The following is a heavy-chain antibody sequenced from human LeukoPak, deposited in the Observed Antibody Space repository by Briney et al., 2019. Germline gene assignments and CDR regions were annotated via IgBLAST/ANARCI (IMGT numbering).Heavy chain of an antibody. V-gene: IGHV3-74*01. CDR2: INTDGSST. D-gene: IGHD1-14*01. CDR3: ARGASPAGY. CDR1: GFTFSSYW. Sequence: GGSLRLSCAASGFTFSSYWMHWVRQAPGKGLVWVSRINTDGSSTYYADSVKGRFTISRDNSKNTLYLQMNSLRVEDTAVYYCARGASPAGYWGQGTLVTVSS. J-gene: IGHJ4*02.